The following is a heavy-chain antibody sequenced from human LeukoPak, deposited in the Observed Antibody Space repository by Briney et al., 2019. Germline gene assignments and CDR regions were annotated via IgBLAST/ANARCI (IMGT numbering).Heavy chain of an antibody. CDR3: VREGWDTSGYYYCDF. D-gene: IGHD3-22*01. J-gene: IGHJ4*02. Sequence: GGSLRLSCAGSGFTFGSYEMNWVRQAPGKGLEWVSYISSSGRSIYYADSVKGRFTITRDNAGNSLFLQMNSLRAEDTAVYFCVREGWDTSGYYYCDFWGQGTLVTVSS. CDR2: ISSSGRSI. CDR1: GFTFGSYE. V-gene: IGHV3-48*03.